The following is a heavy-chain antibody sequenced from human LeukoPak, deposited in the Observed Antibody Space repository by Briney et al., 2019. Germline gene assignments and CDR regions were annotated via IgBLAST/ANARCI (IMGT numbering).Heavy chain of an antibody. CDR3: ARLRRGYSSSLVIDY. J-gene: IGHJ4*02. D-gene: IGHD6-13*01. Sequence: GGSLRLSCAVSGFTFSNYWMSWVRQAPGKGLEWVANIKQDGSEKYYVDSVEGRFTISRDNAKNSLYLQMNSLRAEDTAVYYCARLRRGYSSSLVIDYWGQGTLVTVSS. CDR2: IKQDGSEK. V-gene: IGHV3-7*01. CDR1: GFTFSNYW.